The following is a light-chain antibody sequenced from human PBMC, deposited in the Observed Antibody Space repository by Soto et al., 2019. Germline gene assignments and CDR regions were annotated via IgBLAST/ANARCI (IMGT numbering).Light chain of an antibody. CDR3: QQRSNWPIT. V-gene: IGKV3-11*01. CDR1: QSVSSQ. J-gene: IGKJ5*01. Sequence: EIVLTQSPATLSLSPGERATLSCRASQSVSSQLAWYQQKPGQAPRLLIYDVSNRATGIPARLRGSGSGTDFTLTISSLEPEDFAVYYCQQRSNWPITFGQGTRLEIK. CDR2: DVS.